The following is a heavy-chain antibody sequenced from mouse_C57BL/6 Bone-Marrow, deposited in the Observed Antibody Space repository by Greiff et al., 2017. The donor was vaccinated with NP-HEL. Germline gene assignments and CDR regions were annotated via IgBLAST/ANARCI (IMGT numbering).Heavy chain of an antibody. Sequence: VQLVESGPGLVQPSQSLSITCTVSGFSLTSYGVHWVRQSPGKGLEWLGVICSGGSTDYNAAFISRLSISKDNSKSQFFFKMNSLQADDTAIYYCARNLGVTTLDYWGQGTTLTVSS. D-gene: IGHD2-12*01. J-gene: IGHJ2*01. CDR3: ARNLGVTTLDY. CDR2: ICSGGST. V-gene: IGHV2-2*01. CDR1: GFSLTSYG.